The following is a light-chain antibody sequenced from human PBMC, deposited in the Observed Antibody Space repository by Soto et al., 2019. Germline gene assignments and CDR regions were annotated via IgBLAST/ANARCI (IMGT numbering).Light chain of an antibody. V-gene: IGLV2-8*01. CDR2: EVS. Sequence: QSALTQPLSASGSPGQSVTISCTGTSSDVGGYNYVPWYQQHPGKAPKLIIYEVSQRPSGVPDRFSGSKSGYTASLTVSGLQAEDEADYYCSSYAGSNSFVFGTGTKVTVL. CDR3: SSYAGSNSFV. CDR1: SSDVGGYNY. J-gene: IGLJ1*01.